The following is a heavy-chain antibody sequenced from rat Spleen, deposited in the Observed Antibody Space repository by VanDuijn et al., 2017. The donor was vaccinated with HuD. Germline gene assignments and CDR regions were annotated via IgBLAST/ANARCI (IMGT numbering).Heavy chain of an antibody. V-gene: IGHV2-32*01. J-gene: IGHJ2*01. CDR1: GFSLTSYR. Sequence: QVQLKESGPGLVQPSETLSLTCTVSGFSLTSYRVSWVRQPSGKGPEWMGEMWYDGNTAYHSSFNSRLSVSRDISMSQVFLRMSSLQTEDTATYYCVRANRESYAHFDYWGQGVVVTVSS. CDR2: MWYDGNT. CDR3: VRANRESYAHFDY. D-gene: IGHD1-12*01.